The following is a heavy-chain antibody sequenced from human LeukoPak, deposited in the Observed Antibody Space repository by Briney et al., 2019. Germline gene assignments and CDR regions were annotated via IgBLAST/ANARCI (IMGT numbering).Heavy chain of an antibody. CDR3: AKVGDYGDYALDY. D-gene: IGHD4-17*01. J-gene: IGHJ4*02. V-gene: IGHV3-64*04. CDR2: ISSNGGST. Sequence: GGSLRLSCSASGFTFSSYAMHWVRQAPGKGLEYVSSISSNGGSTYYADSVKGRFTISRDNSKNTLYLQMNSLRAEDTAVYYCAKVGDYGDYALDYWGQGTLVTVSS. CDR1: GFTFSSYA.